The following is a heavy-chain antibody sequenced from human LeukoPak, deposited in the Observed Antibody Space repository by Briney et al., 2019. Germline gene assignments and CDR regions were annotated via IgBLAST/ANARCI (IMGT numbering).Heavy chain of an antibody. CDR3: ARGAYYDSSGMMVFDY. V-gene: IGHV3-53*01. Sequence: GGSLRLSCAVSGFTVSGNYMSWVRQAPGKGLEWVSLIYSGGTTYYADSVKGRFTISRENAKNSLYLQMNSLRAGDTAVYYCARGAYYDSSGMMVFDYWGQGTLVTVSS. J-gene: IGHJ4*02. D-gene: IGHD3-22*01. CDR1: GFTVSGNY. CDR2: IYSGGTT.